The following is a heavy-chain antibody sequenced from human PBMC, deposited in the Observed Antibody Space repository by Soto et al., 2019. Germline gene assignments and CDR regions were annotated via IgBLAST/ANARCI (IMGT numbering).Heavy chain of an antibody. V-gene: IGHV4-31*03. CDR1: GGSISSGGYY. Sequence: QVQLQESGPGLVKPSQTLSLTCTVSGGSISSGGYYWSWIRQHPGQGLEWIGYIYYSGSTYYNSSLKSRLTISIDTSKNQFSLKLSSVTAADTAVYYRARGWGTVTTYDYWGQGTLVTVSS. J-gene: IGHJ4*02. CDR2: IYYSGST. CDR3: ARGWGTVTTYDY. D-gene: IGHD4-17*01.